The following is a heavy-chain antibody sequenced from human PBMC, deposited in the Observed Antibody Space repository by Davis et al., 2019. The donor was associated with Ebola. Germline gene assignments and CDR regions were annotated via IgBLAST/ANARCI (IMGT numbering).Heavy chain of an antibody. Sequence: ASVKVSCKTSGYIFTRYSIHWVRQAPGEGLEWVGWINGGNGDTKCSQKFQDRVTFTRDTSASTAYMELSSLRSEDTAVYYCARRDYDSSGRGYYYGMDVWGQGTTVTVSS. D-gene: IGHD3-22*01. V-gene: IGHV1-3*01. CDR3: ARRDYDSSGRGYYYGMDV. CDR2: INGGNGDT. CDR1: GYIFTRYS. J-gene: IGHJ6*02.